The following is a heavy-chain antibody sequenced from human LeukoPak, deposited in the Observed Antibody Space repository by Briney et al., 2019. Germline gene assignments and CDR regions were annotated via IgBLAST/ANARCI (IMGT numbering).Heavy chain of an antibody. V-gene: IGHV1-46*01. CDR1: GYTFTSYY. CDR3: ARHVASRNYDFWSGYQNWFDP. D-gene: IGHD3-3*01. CDR2: INPRGGST. Sequence: ASVKVSCKASGYTFTSYYMHWVRQAPGQGLEWMGIINPRGGSTSYAQKFQGRVTVTRDTSTSTVYMELSSLRSEDTAVYYCARHVASRNYDFWSGYQNWFDPWGQGTLVTVSS. J-gene: IGHJ5*02.